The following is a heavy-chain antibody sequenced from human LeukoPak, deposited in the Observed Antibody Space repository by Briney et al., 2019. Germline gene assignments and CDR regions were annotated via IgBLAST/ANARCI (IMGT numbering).Heavy chain of an antibody. Sequence: GESLKISCKGSGYSFTSYWIGWVRQMPGKGLEWMGIIYPGDSDTRYSPSFQGQVTISADKSISTAYLQWSSLKASDTAMYYCARVGCSSTSCYFGLFGGHWYFDLWGRGTLVTVSS. V-gene: IGHV5-51*01. CDR1: GYSFTSYW. D-gene: IGHD2-2*01. CDR3: ARVGCSSTSCYFGLFGGHWYFDL. J-gene: IGHJ2*01. CDR2: IYPGDSDT.